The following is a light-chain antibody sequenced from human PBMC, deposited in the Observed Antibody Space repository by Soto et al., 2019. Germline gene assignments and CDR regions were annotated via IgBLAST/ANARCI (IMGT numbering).Light chain of an antibody. V-gene: IGKV1-33*01. CDR1: RDISNY. Sequence: DIPMTQSPSSLSASVGDRVTITCQASRDISNYLNWYQQKPGKAPKLLIYDASNLETGVPSRFSGSGSGTDVTFTISSLQPQDIVTYYCQQYDNLPLTFGGGTKVQIK. CDR3: QQYDNLPLT. J-gene: IGKJ4*01. CDR2: DAS.